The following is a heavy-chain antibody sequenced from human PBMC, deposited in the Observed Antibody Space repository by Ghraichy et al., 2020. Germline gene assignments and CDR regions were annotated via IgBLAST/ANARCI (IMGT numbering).Heavy chain of an antibody. CDR2: INHSGST. Sequence: SQTLSLTCAVYGGSFSGYYWSWIRQSPGKGLEWIGEINHSGSTNYNPSLKSRVTISVDTSKNQFSLKLSSVTAADTAVYYCARGGVRFLEWLFGTDNLASDHNWFDPWGQGTLVTVSS. CDR3: ARGGVRFLEWLFGTDNLASDHNWFDP. V-gene: IGHV4-34*01. J-gene: IGHJ5*02. D-gene: IGHD3-3*01. CDR1: GGSFSGYY.